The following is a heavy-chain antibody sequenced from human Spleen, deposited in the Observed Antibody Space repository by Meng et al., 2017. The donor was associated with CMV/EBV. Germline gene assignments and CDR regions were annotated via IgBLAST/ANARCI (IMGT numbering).Heavy chain of an antibody. CDR2: ISHSGRT. D-gene: IGHD4-23*01. V-gene: IGHV4-34*01. Sequence: ETLSLTCAVYGGSLSDYYWSWIRQPPGKGLEWIGSISHSGRTYYSPALKSRGTISVDLSENQFSLRLNSVTAADTAVYYCTRDPETKVTPWGQGTLVTVSS. CDR3: TRDPETKVTP. J-gene: IGHJ4*02. CDR1: GGSLSDYY.